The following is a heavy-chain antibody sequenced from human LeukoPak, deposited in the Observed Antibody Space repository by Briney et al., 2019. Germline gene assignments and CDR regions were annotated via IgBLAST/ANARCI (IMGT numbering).Heavy chain of an antibody. Sequence: ASVKVSCKASGYTFTSYDINWVRQATGQGLEWMGWMNPNSGNTGYAQKSQGRVTITRNTSISTAYMELSSLRSEDTAVYYCARAEPGDNGDYWGQGTLVTVSS. J-gene: IGHJ4*02. CDR2: MNPNSGNT. D-gene: IGHD4-17*01. CDR1: GYTFTSYD. CDR3: ARAEPGDNGDY. V-gene: IGHV1-8*03.